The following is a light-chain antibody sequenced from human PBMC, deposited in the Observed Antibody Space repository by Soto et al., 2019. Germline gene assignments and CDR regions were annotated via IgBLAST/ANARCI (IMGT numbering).Light chain of an antibody. CDR1: QSISSH. J-gene: IGKJ4*01. CDR3: QQSHSAPLT. V-gene: IGKV1-39*01. CDR2: AAS. Sequence: QMTQSPSSLFASVGDRVTITCRASQSISSHLNWYQQKAGQTPRLLIYAASTLQSEVPPRFSGSGSGTEFTLIISGLQREDFATYYCQQSHSAPLTFGGGTKIQIK.